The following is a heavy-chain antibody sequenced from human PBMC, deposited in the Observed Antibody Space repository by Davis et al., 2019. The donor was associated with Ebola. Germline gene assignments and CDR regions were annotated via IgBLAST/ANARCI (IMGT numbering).Heavy chain of an antibody. CDR3: AGVHRQLLSGWYYFDY. V-gene: IGHV1-3*01. Sequence: AASVKVSCKASGYTFTTYGISWVRQAPGQGLEWMGWINAGNGNTKYSQKFQGRVTITRDTSASTAYMELSSLRSEDTAVYYCAGVHRQLLSGWYYFDYWGQGTLVTVSS. D-gene: IGHD2-2*01. CDR1: GYTFTTYG. CDR2: INAGNGNT. J-gene: IGHJ4*02.